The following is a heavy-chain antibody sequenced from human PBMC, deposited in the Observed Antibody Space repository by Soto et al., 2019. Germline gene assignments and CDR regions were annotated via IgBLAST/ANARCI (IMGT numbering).Heavy chain of an antibody. V-gene: IGHV4-39*01. CDR3: VRVGEAATRHTDFDA. CDR2: VCDSGGT. D-gene: IGHD3-16*01. CDR1: GGSIDKIHSF. J-gene: IGHJ4*02. Sequence: TLSLTCDLSGGSIDKIHSFWGWVLEPPGRGLECLGSVCDSGGTYYNPSLKSRVTGTVDTSKNQVCLRVRSVTVAETAMYYCVRVGEAATRHTDFDAWGPGIVVTLAS.